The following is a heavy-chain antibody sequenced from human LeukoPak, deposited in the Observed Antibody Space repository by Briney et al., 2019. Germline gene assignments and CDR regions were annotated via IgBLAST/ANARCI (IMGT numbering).Heavy chain of an antibody. J-gene: IGHJ3*02. V-gene: IGHV1-69*13. CDR1: RGTFSSYA. CDR3: AREVTAIGSDAFDI. D-gene: IGHD2-21*02. Sequence: GASVKVSCKASRGTFSSYAISWVRQAPGQGLGWMGGIIPIFGTANYAQKFQGRVTITADESTSTAYMELSSLRSEDTAVYYCAREVTAIGSDAFDIWGQGTMVTVSS. CDR2: IIPIFGTA.